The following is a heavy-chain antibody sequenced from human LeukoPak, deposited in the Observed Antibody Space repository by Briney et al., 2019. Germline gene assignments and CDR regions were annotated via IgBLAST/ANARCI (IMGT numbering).Heavy chain of an antibody. D-gene: IGHD2-15*01. CDR1: GGFFSGYY. J-gene: IGHJ4*02. Sequence: SETLSLTCAVYGGFFSGYYWGWIRQPPGKGLEWIGEMNHSGSTNYNPSLKSRVTISVDTSKNQFSLTLSSVTAADTAVYYCARGRGGRYCSGGSCYRYYFDYWGQGTLVTVSS. V-gene: IGHV4-34*01. CDR3: ARGRGGRYCSGGSCYRYYFDY. CDR2: MNHSGST.